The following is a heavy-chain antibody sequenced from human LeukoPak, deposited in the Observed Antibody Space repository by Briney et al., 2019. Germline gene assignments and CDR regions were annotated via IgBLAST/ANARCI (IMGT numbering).Heavy chain of an antibody. Sequence: GGSLRLSCAASGFTFSDYYMSWIRQAPGKGLEWVSYISSSGSTIYYADSVKGRFTISRDNAKNSLYLQMNSLRAEDTAVYYCATPLDYYDSSGYHQGGDWGQGTLVTVSS. V-gene: IGHV3-11*01. J-gene: IGHJ4*02. D-gene: IGHD3-22*01. CDR1: GFTFSDYY. CDR2: ISSSGSTI. CDR3: ATPLDYYDSSGYHQGGD.